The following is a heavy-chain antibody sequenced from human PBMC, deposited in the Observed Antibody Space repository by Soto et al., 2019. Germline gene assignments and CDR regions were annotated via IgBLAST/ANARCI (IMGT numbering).Heavy chain of an antibody. Sequence: ASVKVSCKASGYTFTSYYMHWVRQAPGQGLEWMGIINPSGGSTSYAQKFQGRVTMTRDTSTSTVYMELSSLRSEDTAVYYCARDPGYCSGGSCDNYYYYYYMDVWGKGTTVTVSS. CDR1: GYTFTSYY. CDR3: ARDPGYCSGGSCDNYYYYYYMDV. CDR2: INPSGGST. J-gene: IGHJ6*03. D-gene: IGHD2-15*01. V-gene: IGHV1-46*03.